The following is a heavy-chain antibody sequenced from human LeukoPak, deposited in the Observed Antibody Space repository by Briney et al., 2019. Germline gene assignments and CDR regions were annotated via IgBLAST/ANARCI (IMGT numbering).Heavy chain of an antibody. CDR2: MNPNSGNT. Sequence: ASVKVSCKASGYTFTSYDIHWVRQATGQGLEWMGWMNPNSGNTGYAQKFQGRVTMTRNTSISTVYMELSSLRSEDTAVYYCARGWRPYSSSWYDYWGQGTLVTVSS. CDR1: GYTFTSYD. J-gene: IGHJ4*02. D-gene: IGHD6-13*01. V-gene: IGHV1-8*01. CDR3: ARGWRPYSSSWYDY.